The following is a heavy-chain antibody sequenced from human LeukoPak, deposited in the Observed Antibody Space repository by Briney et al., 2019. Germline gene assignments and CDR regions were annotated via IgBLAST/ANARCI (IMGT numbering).Heavy chain of an antibody. V-gene: IGHV3-30*03. Sequence: GGSLRLSCAASGFTFSSYGMHWVRQAPGKGLEWVAVISYDGSNKYYADSVKGRFTISRDNSKNTLYLQMNSLRAEDTAVYYCARDESFTVTNLFDYWGQGTLVTVSS. CDR2: ISYDGSNK. CDR1: GFTFSSYG. D-gene: IGHD4-17*01. CDR3: ARDESFTVTNLFDY. J-gene: IGHJ4*02.